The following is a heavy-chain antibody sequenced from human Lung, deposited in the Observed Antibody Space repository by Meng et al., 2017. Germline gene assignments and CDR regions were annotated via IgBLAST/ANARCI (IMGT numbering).Heavy chain of an antibody. Sequence: QVQLVQFGVEVNKSGASVKVFCKASGYTFTNYAMHWVRQAPGQRLEWMGWINAGNGNTKYSQKFQGRVTITRDTSASTAYMELSSLRSEDTAVYYCARSKSIAAAGGYWGQGTLVTVSS. J-gene: IGHJ4*02. D-gene: IGHD6-13*01. CDR2: INAGNGNT. CDR3: ARSKSIAAAGGY. CDR1: GYTFTNYA. V-gene: IGHV1-3*01.